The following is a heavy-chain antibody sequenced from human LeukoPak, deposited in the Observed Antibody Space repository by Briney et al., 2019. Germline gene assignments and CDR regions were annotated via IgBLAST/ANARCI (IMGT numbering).Heavy chain of an antibody. J-gene: IGHJ4*02. V-gene: IGHV3-23*01. CDR3: AKDKPSLIAARGEGFDY. CDR2: ISGSGGST. D-gene: IGHD6-6*01. CDR1: GFTFSTYW. Sequence: PWGSLRLSCAASGFTFSTYWMHWVRQDPGKGLVWVSAISGSGGSTYYADSVKGRFTISRDNSKNTLYLQMNSLRAEDTAVYYCAKDKPSLIAARGEGFDYWGQGTLVTVSS.